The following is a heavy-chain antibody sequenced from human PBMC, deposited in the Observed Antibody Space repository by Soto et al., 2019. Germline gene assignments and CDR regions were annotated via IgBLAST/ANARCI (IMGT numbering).Heavy chain of an antibody. CDR3: ARSSLTYFEF. Sequence: DLEESGGGLVKPGGSLRLSCTASGFTFSDYYMSWIRQAPGKGLEWLAYISGSGSTTYYTDSVKGRFAISRDNARTSLYLQITSLRVEDSAVYYCARSSLTYFEFWGQGTLVTVSS. CDR1: GFTFSDYY. CDR2: ISGSGSTT. J-gene: IGHJ4*02. V-gene: IGHV3-11*01.